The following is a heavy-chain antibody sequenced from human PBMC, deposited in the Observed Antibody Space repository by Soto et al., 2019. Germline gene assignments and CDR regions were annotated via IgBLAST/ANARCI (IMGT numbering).Heavy chain of an antibody. D-gene: IGHD6-19*01. CDR2: IYYSGST. CDR1: GGSVSISSNY. CDR3: AREWLVWAGAYQFDH. Sequence: SETLSLTCTVSGGSVSISSNYWGWIRQPPGKGLEWIANIYYSGSTYYNPSLKSRVTISLDTSKNQFSLKLSSVTAADTAVYYCAREWLVWAGAYQFDHWGQGTLFT. V-gene: IGHV4-39*01. J-gene: IGHJ4*02.